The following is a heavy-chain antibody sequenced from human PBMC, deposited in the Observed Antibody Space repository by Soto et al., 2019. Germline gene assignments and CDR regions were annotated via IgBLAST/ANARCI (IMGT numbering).Heavy chain of an antibody. Sequence: GGSLRLSCAASGFTFSDYYMSWIRQAPGKGLEWVSYISSGGSTMYYADSVKGRFTISRDNAKNSLYLQMNSLRAEDTAVYYCARDNVVVTAIPVGYYYGMDVWGQGTTVTVSS. V-gene: IGHV3-11*01. CDR1: GFTFSDYY. D-gene: IGHD2-21*02. J-gene: IGHJ6*02. CDR2: ISSGGSTM. CDR3: ARDNVVVTAIPVGYYYGMDV.